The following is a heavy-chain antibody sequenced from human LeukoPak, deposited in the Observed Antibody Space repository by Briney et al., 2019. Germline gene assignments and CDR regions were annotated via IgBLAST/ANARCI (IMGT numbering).Heavy chain of an antibody. CDR2: IRYDGSNK. V-gene: IGHV3-30*02. CDR1: GFTYSSYG. J-gene: IGHJ4*02. CDR3: AKVGREWLRLGGLDY. D-gene: IGHD5-12*01. Sequence: PGGSLRLSCAASGFTYSSYGMHWVRQAPGKGLEWVAFIRYDGSNKYYADSVKDRFTISRDNSKNTLYLQMNSLRAEDTAVYYCAKVGREWLRLGGLDYWGQGTLVTVSS.